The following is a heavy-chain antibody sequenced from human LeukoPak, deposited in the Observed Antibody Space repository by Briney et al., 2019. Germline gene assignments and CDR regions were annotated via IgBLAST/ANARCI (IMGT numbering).Heavy chain of an antibody. J-gene: IGHJ4*02. CDR1: GGTFSSYA. V-gene: IGHV1-69*13. D-gene: IGHD3-22*01. CDR3: ARSNPSNYDSSGYLDY. CDR2: IIPIFGTA. Sequence: SVKVSCKASGGTFSSYAISWVRQAPGQGLEWMGGIIPIFGTANYAQKFQGRVTITADESTSTAYMELSSLRSENTAVYYCARSNPSNYDSSGYLDYWGQGTLVTVSS.